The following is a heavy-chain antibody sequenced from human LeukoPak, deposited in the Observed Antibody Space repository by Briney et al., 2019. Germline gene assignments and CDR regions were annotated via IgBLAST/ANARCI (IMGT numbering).Heavy chain of an antibody. D-gene: IGHD1-26*01. J-gene: IGHJ4*02. Sequence: PSETLSLTCTVSGGSITSYHYSWIRQPPGKGLEWIGYIYYSGSTNYNPSLKSRVTISVDTSKNQFSLKLSSVTAADTAVYYCARGGSGTYYHYWGQGTQVTVSS. CDR2: IYYSGST. CDR3: ARGGSGTYYHY. V-gene: IGHV4-59*01. CDR1: GGSITSYH.